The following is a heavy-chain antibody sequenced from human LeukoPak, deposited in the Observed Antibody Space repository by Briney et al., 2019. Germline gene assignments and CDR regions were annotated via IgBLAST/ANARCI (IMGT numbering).Heavy chain of an antibody. CDR2: ISWNSGSI. D-gene: IGHD2-15*01. J-gene: IGHJ4*02. CDR1: GFTFDDYA. V-gene: IGHV3-9*01. Sequence: SLRLSCAASGFTFDDYAMHWVRQAPGKGLEGVSGISWNSGSIGYAESVKGRFTISRDKAKNSLYLQMNSLRAEDTALYYCAKAAKQGWYFDYWGQGTLVTVSS. CDR3: AKAAKQGWYFDY.